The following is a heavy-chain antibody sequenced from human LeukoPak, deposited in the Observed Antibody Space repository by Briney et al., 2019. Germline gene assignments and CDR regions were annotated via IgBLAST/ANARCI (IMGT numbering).Heavy chain of an antibody. J-gene: IGHJ6*03. CDR2: IRYDGSNK. D-gene: IGHD2-2*02. V-gene: IGHV3-30*02. Sequence: PGGSLRLPCAVSGFTLSSYGMHWVRQAPGKGLEWVAFIRYDGSNKYYADSVKGGFTISRDNSKNTLYLQMNSLRAEDTAVYYCAKDWGNIVVVPAAIGDYYYMYLWAKETAVRVSS. CDR1: GFTLSSYG. CDR3: AKDWGNIVVVPAAIGDYYYMYL.